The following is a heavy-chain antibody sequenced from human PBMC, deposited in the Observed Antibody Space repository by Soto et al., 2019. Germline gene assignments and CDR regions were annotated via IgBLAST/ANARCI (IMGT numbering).Heavy chain of an antibody. V-gene: IGHV1-3*01. Sequence: QVQLVQSGAEVKKPGASVKVSCKASGYTFTSYAMHWVRQAPGQRLEWMGWINAGNGNTKYSQKFQGRVTITRDTSASTAYMGLSSLRSEDTAVYYCARRGYCCSTRCPLYYYRMDGWGQGTNVPVSS. CDR3: ARRGYCCSTRCPLYYYRMDG. CDR2: INAGNGNT. D-gene: IGHD2-2*01. CDR1: GYTFTSYA. J-gene: IGHJ6*02.